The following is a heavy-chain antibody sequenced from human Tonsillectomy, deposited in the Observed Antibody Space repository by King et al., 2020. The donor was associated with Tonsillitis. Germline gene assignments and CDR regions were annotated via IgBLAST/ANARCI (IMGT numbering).Heavy chain of an antibody. J-gene: IGHJ6*02. CDR2: IKQDGSEK. CDR1: GFTFSSYW. CDR3: ARDPTISQLWFLAKNYYYYGMDV. D-gene: IGHD5-18*01. Sequence: DVQLVESGGGLVQPGGSLRLSCAASGFTFSSYWMSWVRQAPGKGLEWVANIKQDGSEKYYVDSVKGRFTISRDNAKNSLYLQMNSLRAEDTAVYYCARDPTISQLWFLAKNYYYYGMDVWGQGTTVTVSS. V-gene: IGHV3-7*03.